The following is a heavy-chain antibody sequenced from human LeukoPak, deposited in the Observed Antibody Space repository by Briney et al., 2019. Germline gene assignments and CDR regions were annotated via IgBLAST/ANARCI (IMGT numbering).Heavy chain of an antibody. J-gene: IGHJ3*02. CDR1: GFTFSSYA. CDR2: ISGSGGST. CDR3: TTDGTVREAFDI. V-gene: IGHV3-23*01. Sequence: GGSLRLSCAASGFTFSSYAMSWVRQAPGKGLEWVSAISGSGGSTYYADSVKGRFTISRDNSKNTLYLQMNSLKTEDTAVYYCTTDGTVREAFDIWGQGTMVTVSS. D-gene: IGHD1/OR15-1a*01.